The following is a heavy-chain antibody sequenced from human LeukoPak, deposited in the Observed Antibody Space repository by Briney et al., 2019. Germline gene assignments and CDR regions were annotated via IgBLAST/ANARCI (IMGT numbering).Heavy chain of an antibody. J-gene: IGHJ4*02. D-gene: IGHD5-24*01. CDR2: IIPIFGTA. V-gene: IGHV1-69*05. CDR1: GGTFSSYA. Sequence: SVKVSCKASGGTFSSYAIGWVRQAPGQGLEWMGGIIPIFGTANYAQKFQGRVTITTDESTSTAYMELSSLRSEDTAVYYCARSRDGYNYLDYWGQGTLVTVSS. CDR3: ARSRDGYNYLDY.